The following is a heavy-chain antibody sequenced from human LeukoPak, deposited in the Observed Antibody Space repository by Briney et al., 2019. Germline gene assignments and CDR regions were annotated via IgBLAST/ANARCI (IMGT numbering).Heavy chain of an antibody. Sequence: SETLSLTCPVSGGSISSYYWSWIRQPPGKGLEWIGYIYYSGSTYYNPSLKSRVTISVDTSKNQFSLELSSVTAADTAVYYCARAIDYGTLGVDVWGQGTTVTVSS. V-gene: IGHV4-59*12. CDR3: ARAIDYGTLGVDV. CDR2: IYYSGST. D-gene: IGHD4-17*01. CDR1: GGSISSYY. J-gene: IGHJ6*02.